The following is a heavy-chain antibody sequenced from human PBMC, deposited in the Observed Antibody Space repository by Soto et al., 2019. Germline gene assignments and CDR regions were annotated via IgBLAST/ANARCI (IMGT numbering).Heavy chain of an antibody. V-gene: IGHV4-59*01. Sequence: PSETLSLTCTVSGGSISSYYWSWIRQPPGKGLEWIGYIYYSGGTNYNPSLKSRVTISVDTSKNQFSLKLSSVTAADTAVYYCARDAPNYDFWSGYSGVAGIHVWPQRPTVTL. D-gene: IGHD3-3*01. CDR2: IYYSGGT. CDR3: ARDAPNYDFWSGYSGVAGIHV. CDR1: GGSISSYY. J-gene: IGHJ6*02.